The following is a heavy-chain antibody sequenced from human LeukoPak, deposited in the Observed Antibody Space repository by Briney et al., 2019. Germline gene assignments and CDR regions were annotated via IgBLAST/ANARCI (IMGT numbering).Heavy chain of an antibody. CDR1: GGSFSGYY. CDR3: ARRGEFLHDY. CDR2: INHSGST. Sequence: PSEILSLTCAVYGGSFSGYYWSWIRQPPGKGLEWIGEINHSGSTNYNPSLKSRVTISVDTSKNQFSLKLSSVTAADTAVYYCARRGEFLHDYWGQGTLVTVSS. J-gene: IGHJ4*02. D-gene: IGHD3-10*01. V-gene: IGHV4-34*01.